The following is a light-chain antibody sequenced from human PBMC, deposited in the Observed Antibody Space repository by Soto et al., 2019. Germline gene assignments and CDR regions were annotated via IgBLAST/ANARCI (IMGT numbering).Light chain of an antibody. Sequence: QSVLTQPASVSGSPGQSITISCTGTSSDVGGYNYVSWYQQHPGKAPKLKIYDVSNRPSGVSKRFSGSKSGNTASLTISGLQAEDEADYYCSSDTSSSTYVFGTGTKVTVL. J-gene: IGLJ1*01. CDR3: SSDTSSSTYV. CDR1: SSDVGGYNY. CDR2: DVS. V-gene: IGLV2-14*01.